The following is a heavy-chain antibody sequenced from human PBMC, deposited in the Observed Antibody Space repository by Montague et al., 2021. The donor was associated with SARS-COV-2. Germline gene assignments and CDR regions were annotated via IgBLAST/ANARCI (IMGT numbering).Heavy chain of an antibody. Sequence: SETLSLTCVVSGDSISTDNWWTWVRQPPGKGLEWIGSVYYSGSTYYNPSLKSRVTISVDTSKNQFSLKLSSVAAADTAVYYCASPTYYYDSSGSDALDIWGQGTMVTVSS. CDR2: VYYSGST. V-gene: IGHV4-38-2*01. J-gene: IGHJ3*02. CDR3: ASPTYYYDSSGSDALDI. CDR1: GDSISTDNW. D-gene: IGHD3-22*01.